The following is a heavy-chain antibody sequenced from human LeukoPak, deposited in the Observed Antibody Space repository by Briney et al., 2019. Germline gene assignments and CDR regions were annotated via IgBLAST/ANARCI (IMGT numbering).Heavy chain of an antibody. Sequence: GGSLRLSCAASGFTFSSSWMRWVRQAPGEGLVWVSRINSYGSSTSYADSVKGRFTISRDNAKNTLYLQMNSLRAEDTAVYYCARDYDYGGNWFDPWGQGTLVTVSS. D-gene: IGHD4-23*01. CDR2: INSYGSST. J-gene: IGHJ5*02. CDR1: GFTFSSSW. V-gene: IGHV3-74*01. CDR3: ARDYDYGGNWFDP.